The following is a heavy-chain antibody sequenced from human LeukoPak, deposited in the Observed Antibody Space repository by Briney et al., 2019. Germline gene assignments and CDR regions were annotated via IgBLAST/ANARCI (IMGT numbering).Heavy chain of an antibody. CDR2: INPSGGST. V-gene: IGHV1-46*01. J-gene: IGHJ6*02. CDR1: GYTFTSYY. CDR3: ARGQSSSSWYPPYYYYYGVDV. Sequence: ASVKVSCKASGYTFTSYYMHWVRQAPAQGLEWMGIINPSGGSTSYAQKFQGRVTMTRDTSTSTVYMELSSLRSEDTAVYYCARGQSSSSWYPPYYYYYGVDVWGQGTTVTVSS. D-gene: IGHD6-13*01.